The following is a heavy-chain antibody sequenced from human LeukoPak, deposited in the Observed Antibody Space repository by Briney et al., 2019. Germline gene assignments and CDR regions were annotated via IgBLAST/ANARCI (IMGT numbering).Heavy chain of an antibody. V-gene: IGHV4-30-2*01. D-gene: IGHD2-2*01. Sequence: PSQTLSLTCAVSSGSITSGAYSWNWIRQPPGKGLEWIGYVYHSGSTYYNPSLKSRVTISIDRSKNQFSLKLSSVTAADTAVYYCARGYCSSTSCFPYNWFDPWGQGTLVTVSS. CDR3: ARGYCSSTSCFPYNWFDP. CDR1: SGSITSGAYS. J-gene: IGHJ5*02. CDR2: VYHSGST.